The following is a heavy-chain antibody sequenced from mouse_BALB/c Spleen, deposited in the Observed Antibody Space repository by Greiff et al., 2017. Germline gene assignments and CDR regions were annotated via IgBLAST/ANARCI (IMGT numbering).Heavy chain of an antibody. V-gene: IGHV2-2*02. J-gene: IGHJ3*01. Sequence: VQLQQSGPGLVQPSQSLSITCTVSGFSLTSYGVHWVRQSPGKGLEWLGVIWSGGSTDYNAAFISRLSISKNNSKSHVFFQMNSLQANYTAIYYCASYGYDGFAYWGQGTLVTVSA. CDR2: IWSGGST. D-gene: IGHD2-2*01. CDR1: GFSLTSYG. CDR3: ASYGYDGFAY.